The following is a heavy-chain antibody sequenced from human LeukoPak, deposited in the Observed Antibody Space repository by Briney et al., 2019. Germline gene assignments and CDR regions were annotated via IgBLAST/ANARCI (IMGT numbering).Heavy chain of an antibody. V-gene: IGHV4-4*07. CDR1: GGSISSYY. D-gene: IGHD2-21*02. CDR2: IYTSGST. CDR3: ARDNAVVTAIPFDY. J-gene: IGHJ4*02. Sequence: SETLSLTCTVSGGSISSYYGSWIRQPAGKGLEWIGRIYTSGSTNYNPSLKSRVTMSVDTSKNQFSLKLSSVTAADTAVYYCARDNAVVTAIPFDYWGQGTLVTVSS.